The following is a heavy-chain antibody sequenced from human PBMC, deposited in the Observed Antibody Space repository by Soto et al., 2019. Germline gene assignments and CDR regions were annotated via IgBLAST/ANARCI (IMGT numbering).Heavy chain of an antibody. Sequence: GGSLRLSCAASGFTFSSYGIHWVRQAPGKGLEWVAVIWYDGSNKYYADSVKGRFTISRDNSKNTLYLQMNSLRAEDTAVYYCAREDIVATIEGYYYYGMDVWGQGTTVTVSS. D-gene: IGHD5-12*01. V-gene: IGHV3-33*01. J-gene: IGHJ6*02. CDR1: GFTFSSYG. CDR3: AREDIVATIEGYYYYGMDV. CDR2: IWYDGSNK.